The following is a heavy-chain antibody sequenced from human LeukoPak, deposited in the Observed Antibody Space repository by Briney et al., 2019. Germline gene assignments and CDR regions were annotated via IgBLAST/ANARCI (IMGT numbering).Heavy chain of an antibody. V-gene: IGHV3-33*01. CDR2: VWYDGSKK. D-gene: IGHD1-26*01. J-gene: IGHJ6*04. CDR1: GFTFSSYG. Sequence: PGKSLTLSCAVSGFTFSSYGKHWVRHPPGKGLGWEGVVWYDGSKKYYADSVKDRFTISRDNSKNTLYLQMNSLRAEDTAVYYCARGRGAGEYYYYGMDVWGKGTTVTVSS. CDR3: ARGRGAGEYYYYGMDV.